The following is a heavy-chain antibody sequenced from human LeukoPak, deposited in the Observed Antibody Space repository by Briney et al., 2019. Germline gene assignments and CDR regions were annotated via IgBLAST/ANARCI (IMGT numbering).Heavy chain of an antibody. D-gene: IGHD5-24*01. CDR3: ARKGGLGWLQSDFPFDY. CDR2: INHSGST. J-gene: IGHJ4*02. Sequence: PSETLSLTCAVYGGSFSGYYWSWIRQPPGKGLEWIGEINHSGSTNYNPSLKSRVTISVDTSKNQFSLKLSSVTAADTAVYYCARKGGLGWLQSDFPFDYWGQGTLVTVSS. CDR1: GGSFSGYY. V-gene: IGHV4-34*01.